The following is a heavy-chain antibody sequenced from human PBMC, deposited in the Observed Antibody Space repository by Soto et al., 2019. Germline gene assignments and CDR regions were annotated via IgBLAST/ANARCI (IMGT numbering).Heavy chain of an antibody. CDR3: ARARGYCSGGSCYFVYFDY. J-gene: IGHJ4*02. Sequence: PGESLKISCKGSGYSFTSYWIGWVRQMPGKGLEWMGIIYPGDSDTRYSPSFQGQVTISADKSISTAYLQWSSLKASDTAMYYCARARGYCSGGSCYFVYFDYWGQGTLVTVS. CDR2: IYPGDSDT. D-gene: IGHD2-15*01. V-gene: IGHV5-51*01. CDR1: GYSFTSYW.